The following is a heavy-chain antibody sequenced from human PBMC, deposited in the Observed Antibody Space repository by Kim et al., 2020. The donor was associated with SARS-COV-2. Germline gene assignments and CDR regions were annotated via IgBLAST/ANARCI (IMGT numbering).Heavy chain of an antibody. D-gene: IGHD3-9*01. CDR3: AKDFDHPEYC. J-gene: IGHJ4*02. V-gene: IGHV3-74*01. Sequence: GGSLRLSCAASGFTFSTYSMHWVRQAPGKGLVWVSRIDSDGSSTRYADSVKGRFTISRDNAENTLYLQMNSLRAEDTAVYYCAKDFDHPEYCCGQGVLVIVSS. CDR2: IDSDGSST. CDR1: GFTFSTYS.